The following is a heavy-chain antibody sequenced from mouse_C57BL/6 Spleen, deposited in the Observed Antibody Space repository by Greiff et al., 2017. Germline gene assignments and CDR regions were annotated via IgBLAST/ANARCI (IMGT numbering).Heavy chain of an antibody. Sequence: EVQLVESGGDLVKPGGSLKLSCAASVFTFSSYGMSWVRQTPDKRLEWVATISSGGSYTYYPDSVKGRFTISRDNAKNTLYLQMSSLKSEDTAMYYCARHVNYGNYVYAMDYWGQGTSVTVSS. CDR3: ARHVNYGNYVYAMDY. CDR2: ISSGGSYT. CDR1: VFTFSSYG. D-gene: IGHD2-1*01. J-gene: IGHJ4*01. V-gene: IGHV5-6*01.